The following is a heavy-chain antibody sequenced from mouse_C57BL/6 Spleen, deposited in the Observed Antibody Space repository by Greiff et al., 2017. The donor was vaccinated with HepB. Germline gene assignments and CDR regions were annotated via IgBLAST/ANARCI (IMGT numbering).Heavy chain of an antibody. CDR1: GFTFSSYA. D-gene: IGHD3-2*01. CDR2: ISDGGSYT. Sequence: EVQRVESGGGLVKPGGSLKLSCAASGFTFSSYAMSWVRQTPEKRLEWVATISDGGSYTYYPDNVKGRFTISRDNAKNNLYLQMSHLKSEDTAMYYCARGGPATGFAYWGQGTLVTVSA. CDR3: ARGGPATGFAY. J-gene: IGHJ3*01. V-gene: IGHV5-4*01.